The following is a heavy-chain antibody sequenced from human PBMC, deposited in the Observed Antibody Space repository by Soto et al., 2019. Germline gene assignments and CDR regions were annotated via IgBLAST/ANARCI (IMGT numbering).Heavy chain of an antibody. J-gene: IGHJ1*01. D-gene: IGHD6-19*01. V-gene: IGHV1-3*01. CDR1: GYTFTSYA. CDR2: INAGNGNT. Sequence: ASVKVSCKASGYTFTSYAMHWVRQAPGQRLEWMGWINAGNGNTKYSQKFQGRVTITRDTSASTAYMELSSLRSEDTAVYYCARDRYSSGWHAEYFQHWGQGTLVTVSS. CDR3: ARDRYSSGWHAEYFQH.